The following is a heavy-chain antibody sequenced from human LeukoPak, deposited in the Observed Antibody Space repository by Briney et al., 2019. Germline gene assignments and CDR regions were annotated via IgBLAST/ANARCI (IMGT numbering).Heavy chain of an antibody. Sequence: SETLSLTCAVSGGSISSDGYSWSWIRQPPGKGLEWIGHIYHSGSTYYNSSLKSRVTISVDRSKNQFSLKLSSVTAADAAVYYCARSRYCSGDRCELIDYWGQGTLVTVSS. D-gene: IGHD2-15*01. CDR2: IYHSGST. J-gene: IGHJ4*02. V-gene: IGHV4-30-2*01. CDR1: GGSISSDGYS. CDR3: ARSRYCSGDRCELIDY.